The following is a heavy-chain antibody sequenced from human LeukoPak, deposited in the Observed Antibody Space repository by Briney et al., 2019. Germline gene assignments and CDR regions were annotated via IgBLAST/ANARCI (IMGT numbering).Heavy chain of an antibody. CDR2: IHADSGNT. J-gene: IGHJ3*02. V-gene: IGHV1-3*01. Sequence: GASVKLSCKTSGYTFTTCAVHWVRQAPGQRLEWMGWIHADSGNTKYSQKLQGRVAIARDTSASTIYMELTSLRIEDTAVYFCTIGLVGNWDAFETWGQGKMVTVS. CDR1: GYTFTTCA. D-gene: IGHD3/OR15-3a*01. CDR3: TIGLVGNWDAFET.